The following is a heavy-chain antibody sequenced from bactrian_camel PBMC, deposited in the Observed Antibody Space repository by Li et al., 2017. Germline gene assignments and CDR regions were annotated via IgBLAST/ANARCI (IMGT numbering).Heavy chain of an antibody. Sequence: HVQLVESGGGLVQPGGSLRLSCAASGFTFSMYRMYWVRQAPGKGLEWVSTITPASDYNGYADSVKGRFTISRENGKNTVFLQMNSLKPEDTAMYYCAAEPRVIRGNNCGRTDDWYTYWGLGTQVTVS. D-gene: IGHD6*01. J-gene: IGHJ4*01. CDR2: ITPASDYN. V-gene: IGHV3S1*01. CDR3: AAEPRVIRGNNCGRTDDWYTY. CDR1: GFTFSMYR.